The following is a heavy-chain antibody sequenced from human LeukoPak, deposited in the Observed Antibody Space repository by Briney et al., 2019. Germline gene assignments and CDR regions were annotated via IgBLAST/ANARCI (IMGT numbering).Heavy chain of an antibody. CDR3: ARGPFVVVPAAIGWIDP. CDR1: GYTFTSYY. J-gene: IGHJ5*02. V-gene: IGHV1-46*03. D-gene: IGHD2-2*01. CDR2: INPSGGST. Sequence: ASVKVSCKASGYTFTSYYMHWVRQAPGQGLEWMGIINPSGGSTSYAQKFQGRVTMTRDTSTSTVYMELSSLGSEDTAVYYCARGPFVVVPAAIGWIDPWGQGTLVTVSS.